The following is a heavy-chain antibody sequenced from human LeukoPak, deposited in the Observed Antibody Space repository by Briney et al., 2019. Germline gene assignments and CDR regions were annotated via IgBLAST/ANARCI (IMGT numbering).Heavy chain of an antibody. J-gene: IGHJ5*02. Sequence: ASVKVSCKASGYTFTSYYMHWVRQAPGQGLEWMGMINPSGGSTSYAQKFQGRVTMTRDTSTSTVYMELSSLRSEDTAVYYCAREEYCSGGSCSQGFDPWGQGTLVTVSS. CDR2: INPSGGST. V-gene: IGHV1-46*01. D-gene: IGHD2-15*01. CDR1: GYTFTSYY. CDR3: AREEYCSGGSCSQGFDP.